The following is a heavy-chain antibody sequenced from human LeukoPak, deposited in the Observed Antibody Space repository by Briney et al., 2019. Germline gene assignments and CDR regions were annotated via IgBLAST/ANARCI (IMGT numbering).Heavy chain of an antibody. CDR3: ARAYRDGYKHFDY. J-gene: IGHJ4*02. Sequence: SETLSLTCTVSGGSISSYYWSWIRQPPGKGLEWIGYIYYSGSTHYNPSLKSRVTISVDTSKNQFSLKLSSVTAADTAVYYCARAYRDGYKHFDYWGQGTLVTVSS. V-gene: IGHV4-59*01. CDR2: IYYSGST. CDR1: GGSISSYY. D-gene: IGHD5-24*01.